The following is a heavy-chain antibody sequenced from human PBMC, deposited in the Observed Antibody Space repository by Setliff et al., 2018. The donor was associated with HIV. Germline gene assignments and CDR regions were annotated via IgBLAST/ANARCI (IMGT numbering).Heavy chain of an antibody. CDR2: IRYDGSNK. Sequence: GSLRLSCAASGFTFSTYGMHWVRQAPGKGLEWVAFIRYDGSNKYYADSVKGRFTISRDNSKNTLHLQMNSPRAEDTALYYCAKDMEYDTSVYYHWYFDLWGRGALVTVSS. CDR1: GFTFSTYG. J-gene: IGHJ2*01. D-gene: IGHD3-22*01. CDR3: AKDMEYDTSVYYHWYFDL. V-gene: IGHV3-30*02.